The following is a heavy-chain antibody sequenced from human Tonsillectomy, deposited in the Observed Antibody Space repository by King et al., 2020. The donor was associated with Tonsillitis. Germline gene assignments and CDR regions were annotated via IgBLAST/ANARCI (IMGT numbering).Heavy chain of an antibody. V-gene: IGHV3-23*04. CDR2: ISGSGGST. CDR3: AKLITVAGKDY. Sequence: DVQLVESGGGLVQPGRSLRLSCAASGFTFSDYTMSWFRQAPGKGLEWVSGISGSGGSTYFADSVKGRFTISRDNSKNTLYLQMNSLRAEDTAVYYCAKLITVAGKDYWGQGTLVTVSS. CDR1: GFTFSDYT. J-gene: IGHJ4*02. D-gene: IGHD6-19*01.